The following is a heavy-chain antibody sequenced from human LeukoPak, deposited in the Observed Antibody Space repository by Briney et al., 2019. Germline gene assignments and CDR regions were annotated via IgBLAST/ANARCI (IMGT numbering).Heavy chain of an antibody. V-gene: IGHV4-39*01. CDR3: AGIDSGSYSGLFDY. J-gene: IGHJ4*02. Sequence: SETLSLTCTVSGGSISSSSYYWGWIRQPPGKGLEWIGSIYYSGSTYYNPSLKSRVTISVDTSKNQFSLKLSSVTAADTAVYYCAGIDSGSYSGLFDYWGQGTLVTVSS. CDR2: IYYSGST. CDR1: GGSISSSSYY. D-gene: IGHD1-26*01.